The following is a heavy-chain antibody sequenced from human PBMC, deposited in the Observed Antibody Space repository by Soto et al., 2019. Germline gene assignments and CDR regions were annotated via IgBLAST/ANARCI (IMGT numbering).Heavy chain of an antibody. V-gene: IGHV1-3*01. J-gene: IGHJ5*02. CDR1: GGTFSSYA. D-gene: IGHD2-15*01. CDR3: ATDRGGYCSGGSCSEAWFDP. CDR2: INAGNGGT. Sequence: ASVKVSCKASGGTFSSYAISWLRQAPGQRPEWMGWINAGNGGTKYSQKFQGRVSITRDTSASTAYMQLSRLRSEDTAVYYCATDRGGYCSGGSCSEAWFDPWGQGTLVTVSS.